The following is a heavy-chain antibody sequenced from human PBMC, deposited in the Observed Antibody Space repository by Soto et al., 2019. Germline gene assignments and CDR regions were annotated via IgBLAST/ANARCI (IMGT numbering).Heavy chain of an antibody. CDR1: GFTFSSYG. J-gene: IGHJ6*01. CDR3: ARDPYCSGGSCYWGDYYYGMDV. CDR2: IRYDGSNK. D-gene: IGHD2-15*01. Sequence: QVQLVESGGGVVQPGRSLRLSCAASGFTFSSYGMHWVRQAPGKGLEWVAVIRYDGSNKYYADSVKGRFTISRDNSKNTLYLQMNSLRAEDTAVYYCARDPYCSGGSCYWGDYYYGMDVWGQGTTVTVSS. V-gene: IGHV3-33*01.